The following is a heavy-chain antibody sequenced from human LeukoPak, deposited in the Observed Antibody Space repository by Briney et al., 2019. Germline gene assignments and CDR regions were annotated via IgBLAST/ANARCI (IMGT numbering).Heavy chain of an antibody. CDR3: ARVDEDAFDI. V-gene: IGHV3-11*06. CDR2: ISSSSSYI. CDR1: GFTLSDYY. D-gene: IGHD2-2*03. Sequence: TGGSLRLSCAASGFTLSDYYMSWIRQAPGKGLEWVSSISSSSSYIYYADSVKGRFTISRDNAKNSLYLQMNSLRAEDTAVYYCARVDEDAFDIWGQGTMVTVSS. J-gene: IGHJ3*02.